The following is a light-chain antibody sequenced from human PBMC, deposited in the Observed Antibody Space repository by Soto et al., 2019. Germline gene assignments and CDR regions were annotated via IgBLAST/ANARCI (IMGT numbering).Light chain of an antibody. V-gene: IGKV1-9*01. CDR2: HSS. J-gene: IGKJ2*01. Sequence: DIQLTQSPSFLSASVEDRVTISCRASYDISSSLAWYQQEPGKPPKLLIYHSSTLQPGVPSRFTGSGSGRKFTLTISGLQFGDFATYFCQQLSHYPYTFGQGTKLEI. CDR3: QQLSHYPYT. CDR1: YDISSS.